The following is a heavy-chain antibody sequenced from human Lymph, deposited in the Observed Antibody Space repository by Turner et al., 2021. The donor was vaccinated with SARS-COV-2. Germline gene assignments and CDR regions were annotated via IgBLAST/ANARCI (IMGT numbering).Heavy chain of an antibody. J-gene: IGHJ4*02. CDR3: ARVVVLRRAYFDY. CDR2: IYYSGST. Sequence: QVQLHESGPGLVKPSQTLSLTCTVSGGSISSGDYYWSWLRQPPGKGLEWIGYIYYSGSTYYNPSLKSRFTISVDTSKNQFSLKLSPVTAAETAVYYCARVVVLRRAYFDYWGQGTLVTVSS. V-gene: IGHV4-30-4*08. CDR1: GGSISSGDYY. D-gene: IGHD2-8*01.